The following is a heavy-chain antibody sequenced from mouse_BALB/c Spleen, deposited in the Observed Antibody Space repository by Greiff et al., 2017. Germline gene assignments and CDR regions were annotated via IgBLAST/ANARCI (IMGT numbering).Heavy chain of an antibody. Sequence: EVKLMESGGGLVQPGGSLKLSCAASGFTFSSYGMSWVRQTPDKRLEWVATISSGGSYTYYPDSVKGRFTISRDNAKNTLYLQMSSLKSEDTAMYYCAREDYDLYYFDYWGQGTTLTVSS. V-gene: IGHV5-6*03. D-gene: IGHD2-4*01. J-gene: IGHJ2*01. CDR2: ISSGGSYT. CDR1: GFTFSSYG. CDR3: AREDYDLYYFDY.